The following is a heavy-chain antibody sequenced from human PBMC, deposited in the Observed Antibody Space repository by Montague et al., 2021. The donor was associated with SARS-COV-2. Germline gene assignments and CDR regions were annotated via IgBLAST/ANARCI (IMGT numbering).Heavy chain of an antibody. V-gene: IGHV2-70*01. Sequence: PALVKPTQTLTLTCTLSGLPLSTSGLCVGWIRQPPGKALEWLALTDWDDDKYYSPSLKTRLSISKDTSKNQVVLTMANMEPVDTATYYCARIPNDSWYVSYFDYWEQGILVTVSS. CDR3: ARIPNDSWYVSYFDY. J-gene: IGHJ4*02. CDR2: TDWDDDK. CDR1: GLPLSTSGLC. D-gene: IGHD6-13*01.